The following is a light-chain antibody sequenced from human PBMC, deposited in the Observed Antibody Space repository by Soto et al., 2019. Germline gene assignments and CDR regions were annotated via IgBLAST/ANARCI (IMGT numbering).Light chain of an antibody. Sequence: QSALTQPASVSGSPGQSITISCTGTSSDVGSYNLGSWYQQPPGKAPKLMIYEGSKRPSGVSNCFSGSKSGNTASLTISGLDAEDDADYYCCSYAGSSTVFGGGTKLTVL. J-gene: IGLJ2*01. V-gene: IGLV2-23*01. CDR2: EGS. CDR1: SSDVGSYNL. CDR3: CSYAGSSTV.